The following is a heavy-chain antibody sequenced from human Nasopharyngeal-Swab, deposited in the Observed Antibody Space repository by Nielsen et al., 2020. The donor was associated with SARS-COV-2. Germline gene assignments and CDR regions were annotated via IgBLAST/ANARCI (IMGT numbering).Heavy chain of an antibody. Sequence: WIRQPPGKGLEWIGSIYYSGNTYYNPSLKSRVTISVDTSKNQFSLKLGSVTAADTAVYYCARRETMITFGGVIAYYYGMDVRGQGTTVTVSS. CDR3: ARRETMITFGGVIAYYYGMDV. CDR2: IYYSGNT. D-gene: IGHD3-16*02. J-gene: IGHJ6*02. V-gene: IGHV4-39*01.